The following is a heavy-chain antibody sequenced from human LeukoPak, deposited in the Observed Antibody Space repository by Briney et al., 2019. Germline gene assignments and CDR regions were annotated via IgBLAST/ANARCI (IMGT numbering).Heavy chain of an antibody. CDR2: FDPEDGET. CDR3: ATPTVVVVAASRAFDI. V-gene: IGHV1-24*01. J-gene: IGHJ3*02. CDR1: VYTLTELS. Sequence: ASVKVSCKVSVYTLTELSMHWVRQAPGKGLEWMGGFDPEDGETIYAQKFQGRVTMTEDTSTDTAYMELSSLRSEDTAVYYCATPTVVVVAASRAFDIWGQGTMVTVSS. D-gene: IGHD2-15*01.